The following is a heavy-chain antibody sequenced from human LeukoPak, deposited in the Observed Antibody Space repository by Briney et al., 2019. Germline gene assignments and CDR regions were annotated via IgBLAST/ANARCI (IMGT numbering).Heavy chain of an antibody. CDR3: ARDWFDP. CDR2: IRGST. Sequence: GGSLRLSCAASGFTFNNYAMSWVRQAPGKGLEWVSLIRGSTYYADSVKGRFTISRDNSQNTLYLQMNSLRAEDTALYYCARDWFDPWGQGSLVTVSS. V-gene: IGHV3-23*01. CDR1: GFTFNNYA. J-gene: IGHJ5*02.